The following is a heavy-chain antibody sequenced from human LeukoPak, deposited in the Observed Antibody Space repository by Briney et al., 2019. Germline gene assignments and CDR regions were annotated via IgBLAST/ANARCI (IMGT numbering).Heavy chain of an antibody. D-gene: IGHD6-13*01. J-gene: IGHJ4*02. V-gene: IGHV4-31*03. CDR3: ARNPTIAIAAAGTRSDY. CDR1: GGSISSGGYY. Sequence: SETLSLTCTVSGGSISSGGYYWSWIRQHPGKGLEWIGYIYYSGSTYYNPSLKSRVTISVDTSKNQFSLKLSSVTAADTAVYYCARNPTIAIAAAGTRSDYWGQGTLVTVSS. CDR2: IYYSGST.